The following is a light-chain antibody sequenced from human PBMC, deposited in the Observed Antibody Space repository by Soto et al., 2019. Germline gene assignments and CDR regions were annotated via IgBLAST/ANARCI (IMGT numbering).Light chain of an antibody. V-gene: IGKV3-11*01. CDR2: QNS. CDR1: QYINTR. Sequence: EIVFTQSPATLSSFPGDRVTLSCRASQYINTRLAWYQHRPGQAPRLLIYQNSIRAAGIPDRLSASGTGTDLNLTISEVQPEDFAVYYCHKRQSWPRTCGQGTKVDIK. J-gene: IGKJ1*01. CDR3: HKRQSWPRT.